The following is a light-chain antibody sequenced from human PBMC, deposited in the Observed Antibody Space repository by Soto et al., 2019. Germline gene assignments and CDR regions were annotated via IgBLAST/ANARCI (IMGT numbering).Light chain of an antibody. CDR3: CSYAGSYTYV. Sequence: QSALTQPRSVSGSPGQSVTISCTGTSSDVGDYNYVSCYQQHPGKAPKLMIYDVSKWPSGVPDRFSGSKSGNTASLTISGLQAEDEADYYCCSYAGSYTYVFGTGTKLTVL. J-gene: IGLJ1*01. CDR2: DVS. V-gene: IGLV2-11*01. CDR1: SSDVGDYNY.